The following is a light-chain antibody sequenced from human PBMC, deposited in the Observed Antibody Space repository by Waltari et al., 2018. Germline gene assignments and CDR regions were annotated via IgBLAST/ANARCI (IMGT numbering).Light chain of an antibody. CDR2: GKN. CDR3: NSRDRSGKLLGV. J-gene: IGLJ3*02. Sequence: SSELTHDPVVSVSLGQTVRITCQGDSLRKYYLSWYQQKPGQAPVVVMYGKNSLPSGSPDRFSGSSSENTASLTITGAQAEDEADYYCNSRDRSGKLLGVFGGGTKLTVL. CDR1: SLRKYY. V-gene: IGLV3-19*01.